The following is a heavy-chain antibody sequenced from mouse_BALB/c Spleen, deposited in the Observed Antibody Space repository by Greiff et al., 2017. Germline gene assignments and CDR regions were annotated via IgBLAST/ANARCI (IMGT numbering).Heavy chain of an antibody. J-gene: IGHJ1*01. CDR3: ARDLLYYGSSYWYFDV. V-gene: IGHV2-6-7*01. Sequence: VKLQESGPGLVAPSQSLSITCTVSGFSLTGYGVNWVRQPPGKGLEWLGMIWGDGSTDYNSALKSRLSISKDNSKSQVFLKMNSLQTDDTARYYCARDLLYYGSSYWYFDVWGAGTTVTVSS. CDR1: GFSLTGYG. D-gene: IGHD1-1*01. CDR2: IWGDGST.